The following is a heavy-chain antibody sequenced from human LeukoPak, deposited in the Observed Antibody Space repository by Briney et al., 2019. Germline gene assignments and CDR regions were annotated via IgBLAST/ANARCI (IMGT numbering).Heavy chain of an antibody. CDR2: IYTSGST. CDR3: ARGGWYYFDY. J-gene: IGHJ4*02. D-gene: IGHD2-15*01. Sequence: PSQTLSLTCTVSGGSISSGRYYWSWIRQPAGKGLEWIGHIYTSGSTNYNPSLESRVSISVDTSNNQFSLKLSSVTAADTAVYYCARGGWYYFDYWGQGILVTVSS. CDR1: GGSISSGRYY. V-gene: IGHV4-61*09.